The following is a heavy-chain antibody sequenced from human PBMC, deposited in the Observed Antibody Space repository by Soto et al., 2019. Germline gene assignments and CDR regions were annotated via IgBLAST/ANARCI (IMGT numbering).Heavy chain of an antibody. J-gene: IGHJ4*02. CDR2: ISYDGSNK. Sequence: QVQLVESGGGVVQPGRSLRLSCAASGFTFSSYAMHWVRQAPGKGLEWVAVISYDGSNKYYADSVKGRFTISRDNSKNTLYLQMNSLRAEDTAVYYCARDNALVVVHYFDYWGQGTLVTVSS. CDR3: ARDNALVVVHYFDY. CDR1: GFTFSSYA. V-gene: IGHV3-30-3*01. D-gene: IGHD3-22*01.